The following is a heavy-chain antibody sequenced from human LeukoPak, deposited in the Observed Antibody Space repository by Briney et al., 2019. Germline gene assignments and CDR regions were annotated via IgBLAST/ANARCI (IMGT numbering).Heavy chain of an antibody. V-gene: IGHV3-23*01. J-gene: IGHJ4*02. CDR3: AKEIVVVSEGGY. D-gene: IGHD3-22*01. CDR1: GFTFSSYA. CDR2: ISGSGGTT. Sequence: GGSLRLSCAASGFTFSSYAMSWVRQAPGKGLDWVSAISGSGGTTYYADSVKGRFTISTDNSKNTLYLQMNSLRAEDTAVYYCAKEIVVVSEGGYWGQGTLVTVSS.